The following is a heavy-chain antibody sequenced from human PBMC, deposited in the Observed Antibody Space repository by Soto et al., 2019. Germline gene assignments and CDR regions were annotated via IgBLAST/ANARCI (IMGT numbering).Heavy chain of an antibody. Sequence: GASVKVSCKASGYTFTSYDINWVRQATGQGLEWMGWMNPNSGNTGYARKFQGRVTMTRNTSISTAYMELSSLRSEDTAVYYCARNSGYYTANWFDPWGQGTLVTVSS. D-gene: IGHD3-3*01. CDR2: MNPNSGNT. J-gene: IGHJ5*02. V-gene: IGHV1-8*01. CDR3: ARNSGYYTANWFDP. CDR1: GYTFTSYD.